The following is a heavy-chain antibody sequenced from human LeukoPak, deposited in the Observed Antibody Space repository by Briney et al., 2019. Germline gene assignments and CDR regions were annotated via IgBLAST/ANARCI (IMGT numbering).Heavy chain of an antibody. CDR3: ATNSVDRDWFDP. CDR1: GYTLTELS. J-gene: IGHJ5*02. D-gene: IGHD3-10*01. CDR2: FDPEDGET. V-gene: IGHV1-24*01. Sequence: GASVEVSCKVSGYTLTELSMHWVRRAPGKGLEWMGGFDPEDGETIYAQKFQGRVTMTEDTSTDTAYMELSSLRSEDTAVYYCATNSVDRDWFDPWGQGTLVTVSS.